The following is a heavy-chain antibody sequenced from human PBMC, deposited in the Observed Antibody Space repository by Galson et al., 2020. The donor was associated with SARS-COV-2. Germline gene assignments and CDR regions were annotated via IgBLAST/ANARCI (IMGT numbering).Heavy chain of an antibody. V-gene: IGHV3-23*01. Sequence: GESLKISCAASGFTFTNYAMMWVRQAPGKGLEWVSAISSGAGTTYYTDSVKGRFTISRDNSKNTLYLQMDSLRAEDTAVYYCAKGGVHSSSWVDYWGQGTLVTFSS. CDR3: AKGGVHSSSWVDY. CDR1: GFTFTNYA. CDR2: ISSGAGTT. D-gene: IGHD6-13*01. J-gene: IGHJ4*02.